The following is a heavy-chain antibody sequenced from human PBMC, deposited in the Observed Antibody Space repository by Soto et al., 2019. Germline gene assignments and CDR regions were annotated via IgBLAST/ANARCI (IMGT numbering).Heavy chain of an antibody. Sequence: GGSLRLSCAASGFTFSSYGMHWVRQAPGKGLEWVAVIWYDGSNKYYADSVKGRFTISRDNSKNTLYLQMNSLRAEDTAVYYCARDRLTTYYDFWSGYYTNWFDPWGQGTLVTVSS. J-gene: IGHJ5*02. CDR1: GFTFSSYG. CDR3: ARDRLTTYYDFWSGYYTNWFDP. V-gene: IGHV3-33*01. D-gene: IGHD3-3*01. CDR2: IWYDGSNK.